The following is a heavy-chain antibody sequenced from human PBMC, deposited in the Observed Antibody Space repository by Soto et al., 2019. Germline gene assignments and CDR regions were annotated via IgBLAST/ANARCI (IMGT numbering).Heavy chain of an antibody. V-gene: IGHV4-34*01. CDR3: ARGRGDGYNQHWYFYL. CDR2: INHSGST. D-gene: IGHD3-10*01. J-gene: IGHJ2*01. CDR1: GGSFSGYY. Sequence: QVHLQQWGAGLLKPSETLSLTCAVYGGSFSGYYWSWIRQPPGKGLEWIGEINHSGSTNYNPSLRSRGSRSVGTSNNQFSLNLSSVTDADTAVYYCARGRGDGYNQHWYFYLWGRGTLVTVSS.